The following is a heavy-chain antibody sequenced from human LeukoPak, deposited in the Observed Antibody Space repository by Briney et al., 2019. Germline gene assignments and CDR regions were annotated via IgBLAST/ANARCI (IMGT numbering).Heavy chain of an antibody. CDR1: GGSTSSYY. V-gene: IGHV4-4*07. Sequence: SETLSLTCTVSGGSTSSYYWSWIRQPAGKGLEWIGRIYTSGSTNYNPSLKSRVTRSVDTSKNQFSLKLSSVTAADTAVYYCARGIQDYDFWSYYYYYMDVWGKGTTVTVSS. CDR2: IYTSGST. J-gene: IGHJ6*03. CDR3: ARGIQDYDFWSYYYYYMDV. D-gene: IGHD3-3*01.